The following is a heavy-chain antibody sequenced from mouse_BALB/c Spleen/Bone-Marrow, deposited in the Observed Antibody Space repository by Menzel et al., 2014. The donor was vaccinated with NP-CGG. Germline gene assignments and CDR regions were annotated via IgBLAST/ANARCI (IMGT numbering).Heavy chain of an antibody. CDR1: GFNIKDYY. CDR2: IDPENGNT. Sequence: EVQLQQSGAELVRPGASVKLSCKASGFNIKDYYMHWVKQRPEQGLEWIGWIDPENGNTIYDPKFQGKASLTADTSSDTSNLQLSSLTSEDTAVYSYASGYYGSSPYWYFDVWGEGTTVTVSS. D-gene: IGHD1-1*01. J-gene: IGHJ1*01. CDR3: ASGYYGSSPYWYFDV. V-gene: IGHV14-1*02.